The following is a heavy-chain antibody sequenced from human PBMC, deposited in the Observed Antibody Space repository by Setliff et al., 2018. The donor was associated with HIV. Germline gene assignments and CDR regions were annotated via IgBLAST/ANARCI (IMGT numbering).Heavy chain of an antibody. J-gene: IGHJ4*02. D-gene: IGHD3-10*02. Sequence: PGGSLRLSCAASGFTFSSYAMSWVRQAPGKGLEWVSTISTSGADTYDAHSTKGRFTISRDNSKNTLYLQMNSLTAEDTAVYYCARENYYVTEYWGQGTLVTVSS. CDR1: GFTFSSYA. CDR2: ISTSGADT. CDR3: ARENYYVTEY. V-gene: IGHV3-23*01.